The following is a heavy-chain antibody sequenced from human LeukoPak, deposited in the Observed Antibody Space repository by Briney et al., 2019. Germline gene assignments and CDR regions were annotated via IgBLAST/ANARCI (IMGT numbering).Heavy chain of an antibody. CDR1: GGSISTYY. J-gene: IGHJ4*02. CDR3: ARGRETLDY. Sequence: SETLSLTCTVSGGSISTYYWSWIRQPAGKGLEWIGRIYTSGSYNPSLKSRVTMSVDTSKNQFSLKLSSVTAADTAVYYCARGRETLDYWGQGTLVTVSS. V-gene: IGHV4-4*07. D-gene: IGHD5-24*01. CDR2: IYTSGS.